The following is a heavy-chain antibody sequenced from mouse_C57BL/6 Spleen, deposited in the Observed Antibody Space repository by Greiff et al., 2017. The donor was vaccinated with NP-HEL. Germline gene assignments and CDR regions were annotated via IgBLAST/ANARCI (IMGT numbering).Heavy chain of an antibody. J-gene: IGHJ4*01. CDR1: GYAFSSYW. Sequence: VQLKESGAELVKPGASVKISCKASGYAFSSYWMNWVKQRPGKGLEWIGYINPNNGGTSYNQKFKGKATLTVNKSSSTAYMELRSLTSEDSEVYYCARGDYWGQGTSVTVSS. V-gene: IGHV1-22*01. CDR3: ARGDY. CDR2: INPNNGGT.